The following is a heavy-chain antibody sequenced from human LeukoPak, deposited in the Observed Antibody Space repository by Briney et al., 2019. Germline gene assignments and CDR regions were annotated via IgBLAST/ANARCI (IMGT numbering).Heavy chain of an antibody. CDR3: ARGESNFWSGYILSPDYVY. CDR1: GFTFSSYW. V-gene: IGHV3-74*01. Sequence: GGSLRLSRAASGFTFSSYWMHWVRQAPGKGLVWVSRINSDGSSTSYADSVKGRFTISRDNAKNTLYLQMNSLRAEDTAVYYCARGESNFWSGYILSPDYVYWGQGTLVTVSS. D-gene: IGHD3-3*01. J-gene: IGHJ4*02. CDR2: INSDGSST.